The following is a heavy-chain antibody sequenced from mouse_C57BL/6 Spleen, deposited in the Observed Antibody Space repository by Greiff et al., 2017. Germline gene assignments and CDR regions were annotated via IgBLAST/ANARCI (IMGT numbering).Heavy chain of an antibody. CDR3: ERGGLLPYAMDY. CDR2: INPNNGGT. J-gene: IGHJ4*01. D-gene: IGHD1-1*01. Sequence: VQLQQSGPELVKPGASVKISCKASGYTFTDYNMDWVKQSPGKSLEWIGDINPNNGGTIYNQKFKGKATLTVDKSSSTAYMELRSLTSEYTAVYDWERGGLLPYAMDYWGQGTSVTVSS. V-gene: IGHV1-18*01. CDR1: GYTFTDYN.